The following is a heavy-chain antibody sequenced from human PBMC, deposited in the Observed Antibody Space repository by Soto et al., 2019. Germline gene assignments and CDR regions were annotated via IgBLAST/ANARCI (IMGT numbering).Heavy chain of an antibody. CDR2: IYSGGST. CDR3: ARVLDGAGTRPYYFDY. J-gene: IGHJ4*02. CDR1: GFTVSSNY. Sequence: EVQLVESGGGLIQPGGSLRLSCAASGFTVSSNYMSWVRQAPGQGLEWVSVIYSGGSTYYADSVKGRFTISRDNSKNTLYLQMNSLRAEDTAVYYCARVLDGAGTRPYYFDYWGQGTLVTVSS. V-gene: IGHV3-53*01. D-gene: IGHD6-13*01.